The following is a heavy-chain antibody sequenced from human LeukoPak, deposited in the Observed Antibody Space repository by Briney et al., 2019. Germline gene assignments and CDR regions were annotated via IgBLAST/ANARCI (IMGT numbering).Heavy chain of an antibody. Sequence: SVKVSCKASGCTFSSYAISWVRQAPGQGLEWMGGIIPIFGTANYAQKFQGRVTITTDESTSTAYMELSRLRSEDTALYYCARDLRSRSWGFDYWGQGTLVTVSP. J-gene: IGHJ4*02. V-gene: IGHV1-69*05. CDR2: IIPIFGTA. D-gene: IGHD6-13*01. CDR1: GCTFSSYA. CDR3: ARDLRSRSWGFDY.